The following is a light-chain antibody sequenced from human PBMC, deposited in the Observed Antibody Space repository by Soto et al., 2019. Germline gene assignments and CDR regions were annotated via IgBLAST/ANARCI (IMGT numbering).Light chain of an antibody. Sequence: EIVLTQSPGTLSLSPGERATLSCRASQRVSSSYLAWYQQKHGQAPSLLIYGASSRATDIPDRFSGSGSGTDFALTISRLEPEDFAVYYCQQYGSSPWTFGQGTKVEIK. CDR2: GAS. V-gene: IGKV3-20*01. CDR1: QRVSSSY. J-gene: IGKJ1*01. CDR3: QQYGSSPWT.